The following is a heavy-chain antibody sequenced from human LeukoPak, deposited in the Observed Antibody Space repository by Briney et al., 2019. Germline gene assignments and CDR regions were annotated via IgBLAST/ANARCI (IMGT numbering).Heavy chain of an antibody. CDR1: GYTFTGYY. Sequence: ASVKVSCKASGYTFTGYYMHWVRQAPGQGLEWMGRINPNSGGTNYAQKFQGRVTMTRDTSISTAYMELSSLRSEDTAVYYCARGWATVTTLVDYWGQGTLVTVSS. CDR3: ARGWATVTTLVDY. V-gene: IGHV1-2*06. D-gene: IGHD4-11*01. CDR2: INPNSGGT. J-gene: IGHJ4*02.